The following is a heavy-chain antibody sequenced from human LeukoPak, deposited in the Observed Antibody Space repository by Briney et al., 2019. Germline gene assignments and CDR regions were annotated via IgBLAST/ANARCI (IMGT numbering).Heavy chain of an antibody. D-gene: IGHD3-10*01. J-gene: IGHJ4*02. CDR1: GGSISSSSYY. CDR2: IYYSGST. Sequence: SETLSLTCTVSGGSISSSSYYWGWIRQPPGKGLEWIGSIYYSGSTYYNPSLKSRVTISVDTSKNQFSLKLSPVTAADTAVCYCAGTMVRGVILFDYWGQGTLVTVSS. V-gene: IGHV4-39*01. CDR3: AGTMVRGVILFDY.